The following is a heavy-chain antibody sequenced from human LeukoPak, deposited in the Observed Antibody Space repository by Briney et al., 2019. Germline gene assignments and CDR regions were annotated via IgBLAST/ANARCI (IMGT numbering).Heavy chain of an antibody. D-gene: IGHD2-15*01. CDR2: IKSKTDGGTT. Sequence: GGSLRLSCAASGFTFSNAWMSWVRQAPGKGLEWVGRIKSKTDGGTTDYAAPVKGRFTISRDDSKNTLYLQMYSLKTEDTAVYYCTTDPVQGGIALFDYWGQGTLVTVSS. CDR1: GFTFSNAW. J-gene: IGHJ4*02. V-gene: IGHV3-15*01. CDR3: TTDPVQGGIALFDY.